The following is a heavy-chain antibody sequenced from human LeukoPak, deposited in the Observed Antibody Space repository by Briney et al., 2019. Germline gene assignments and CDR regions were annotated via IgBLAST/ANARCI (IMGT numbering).Heavy chain of an antibody. V-gene: IGHV1-69*13. Sequence: SVKVSCKDSGGTFSSYAISWVRQAPGQGLEWMGGIIPIFGTANYAQKFQGRVTITADESTSTAYMELSSLRSEDTAVYYCARESHQTTVIAKADAFDIWGQGTMVTVSS. CDR3: ARESHQTTVIAKADAFDI. J-gene: IGHJ3*02. CDR2: IIPIFGTA. D-gene: IGHD4-17*01. CDR1: GGTFSSYA.